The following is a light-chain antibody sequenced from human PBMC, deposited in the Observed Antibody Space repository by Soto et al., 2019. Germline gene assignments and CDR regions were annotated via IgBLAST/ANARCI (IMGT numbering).Light chain of an antibody. J-gene: IGKJ1*01. CDR1: QGIRSD. Sequence: AIQMTQSPSSLSASVGDRVTISCRASQGIRSDLAWYQQKPGKAPKLLIFAASTLQSGVPSRFSGRGSATYFTLTISSLQPEDFATYYCLQSYNFPRTFGQGTKVEIK. CDR2: AAS. CDR3: LQSYNFPRT. V-gene: IGKV1-6*01.